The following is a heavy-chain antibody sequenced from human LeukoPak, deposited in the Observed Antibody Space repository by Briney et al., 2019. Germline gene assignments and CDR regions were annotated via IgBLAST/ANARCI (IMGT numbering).Heavy chain of an antibody. CDR3: AREDDTIADNTFDI. D-gene: IGHD6-13*01. V-gene: IGHV4-39*07. CDR1: GGSVSVSSSC. J-gene: IGHJ3*02. Sequence: SETLSLTCTVSGGSVSVSSSCWGWLRQPPGTGLEGIGSIHYSGSTYYNPSLKSRLSFSLDTSKNHFSLNLHSVTAADTAVYYCAREDDTIADNTFDIWGQGTMVTVSS. CDR2: IHYSGST.